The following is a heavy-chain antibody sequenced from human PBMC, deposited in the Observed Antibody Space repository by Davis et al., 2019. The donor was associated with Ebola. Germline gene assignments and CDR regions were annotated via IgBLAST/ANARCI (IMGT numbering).Heavy chain of an antibody. CDR2: INHSGST. D-gene: IGHD4-17*01. CDR3: ARGYGDYYFDY. J-gene: IGHJ4*02. Sequence: MPSETLSLTCAVYGGSFSGYYWSWIRQPPGKGLEWIGEINHSGSTNYNPSLKSRVTISVDTSKNQFSLKLSSVTAADTAAYYCARGYGDYYFDYWGQGTLVTVSS. V-gene: IGHV4-34*01. CDR1: GGSFSGYY.